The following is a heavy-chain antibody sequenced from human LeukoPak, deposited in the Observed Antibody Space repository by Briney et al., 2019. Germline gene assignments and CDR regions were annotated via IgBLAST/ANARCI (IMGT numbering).Heavy chain of an antibody. V-gene: IGHV4-34*01. Sequence: SETLSLTCAVYGGSFSGYYWSWIRQPPGKGLEWIGEINHSGSTNYNPSLKSRVTISVDTSKNQFSLKLSSVTAADTAVYYCARAPRDPRSLDYWGQGTLVTVSS. CDR1: GGSFSGYY. J-gene: IGHJ4*02. CDR3: ARAPRDPRSLDY. D-gene: IGHD3-3*01. CDR2: INHSGST.